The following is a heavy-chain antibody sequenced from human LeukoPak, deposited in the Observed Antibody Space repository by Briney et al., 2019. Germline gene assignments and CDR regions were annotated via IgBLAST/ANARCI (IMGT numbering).Heavy chain of an antibody. CDR1: GFTFSSYS. J-gene: IGHJ4*02. Sequence: PGGSLRLSCAASGFTFSSYSMNWVRQAPGKGLEWVSSISSSSSYIYYADSVKGRFTISRDNAKNSLYLQMNSLRAEDTAVYYCARDWTTDYYDSSAGYWGQGTLVTVSS. CDR2: ISSSSSYI. D-gene: IGHD3-22*01. V-gene: IGHV3-21*01. CDR3: ARDWTTDYYDSSAGY.